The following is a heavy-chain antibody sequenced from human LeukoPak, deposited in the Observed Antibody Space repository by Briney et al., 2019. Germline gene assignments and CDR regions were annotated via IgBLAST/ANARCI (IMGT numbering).Heavy chain of an antibody. J-gene: IGHJ4*02. Sequence: GLSLRLSCAASGFTFSSYGMHWARQAPGKGLEWVEVISYDGSNKYYAESVKGRFPISRDNSKNTLYLHVNSVIGEDAPVYHCAKVVSAVAGTTDYWGQGTLVTVSS. D-gene: IGHD6-19*01. CDR3: AKVVSAVAGTTDY. V-gene: IGHV3-30*18. CDR1: GFTFSSYG. CDR2: ISYDGSNK.